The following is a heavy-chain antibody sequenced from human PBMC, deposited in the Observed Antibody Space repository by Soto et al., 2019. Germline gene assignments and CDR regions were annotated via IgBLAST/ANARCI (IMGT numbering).Heavy chain of an antibody. CDR3: ARDPIFGVAALDY. J-gene: IGHJ4*02. CDR1: GFTFSSCA. V-gene: IGHV3-23*01. Sequence: PGGSLRLSCAASGFTFSSCAMGWVRQAPGKGLEWVSGISGNGGSTYYADSVKGRFTISRDTSKNTLYLQMNSLRAEDTAVYYCARDPIFGVAALDYWGQGTLVTVSS. CDR2: ISGNGGST. D-gene: IGHD3-3*01.